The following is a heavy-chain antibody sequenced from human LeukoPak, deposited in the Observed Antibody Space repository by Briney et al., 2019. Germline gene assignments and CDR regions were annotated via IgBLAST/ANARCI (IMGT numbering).Heavy chain of an antibody. CDR1: GFTFSSYS. V-gene: IGHV3-21*01. CDR3: AELGITMIGGV. D-gene: IGHD3-10*02. CDR2: ISSSSSYI. Sequence: AGGSLRLSCAASGFTFSSYSMNWVRQAPGKGLEWVSSISSSSSYIYYADSVKGRFTISRDNAKNSLYLQMNSLRAEDTAVYYCAELGITMIGGVWGKGTTVTISS. J-gene: IGHJ6*04.